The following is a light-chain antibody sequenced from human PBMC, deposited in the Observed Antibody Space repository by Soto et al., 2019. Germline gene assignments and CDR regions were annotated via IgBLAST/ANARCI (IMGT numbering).Light chain of an antibody. CDR1: QSVGSA. CDR2: GAS. V-gene: IGKV3-15*01. J-gene: IGKJ4*01. Sequence: EIVMTQSPATLSVSPGETATLSCRASQSVGSAVAWYQHKPGQAPRLLIVGASIRATGVPGRFSGGGSGTEFTLTLSSLQSEDFAVYYCQQYKSWPPLTFGGGNTVEI. CDR3: QQYKSWPPLT.